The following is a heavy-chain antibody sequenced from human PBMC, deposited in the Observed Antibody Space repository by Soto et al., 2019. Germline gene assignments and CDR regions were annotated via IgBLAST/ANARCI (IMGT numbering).Heavy chain of an antibody. CDR1: GLTFSSYG. CDR2: IWYDGSNK. D-gene: IGHD3-22*01. V-gene: IGHV3-33*01. J-gene: IGHJ4*02. CDR3: ARDWHDSSGYNRYYFDY. Sequence: QVQLVESGGGVVQPGRSLRLSCVASGLTFSSYGMHWVRQAPGKGLEWVAVIWYDGSNKYYADSVKGRFTISRDNSKNTVYLQMNSLRAEDTAVYYCARDWHDSSGYNRYYFDYWGQGTLVTVSS.